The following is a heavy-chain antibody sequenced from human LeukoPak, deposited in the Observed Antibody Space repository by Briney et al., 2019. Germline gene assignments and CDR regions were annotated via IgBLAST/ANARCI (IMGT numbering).Heavy chain of an antibody. Sequence: PGGSLRLSCAASGFTFNSYSMNWVRQAPGKGLEWVSSISGSNSYIYYADSVKGRFTISRDNAKNSLYLQMNSLRAEDTAVYYCAREEYSGSYFDYWGQGTLVTVSS. CDR2: ISGSNSYI. D-gene: IGHD1-26*01. J-gene: IGHJ4*02. V-gene: IGHV3-21*01. CDR3: AREEYSGSYFDY. CDR1: GFTFNSYS.